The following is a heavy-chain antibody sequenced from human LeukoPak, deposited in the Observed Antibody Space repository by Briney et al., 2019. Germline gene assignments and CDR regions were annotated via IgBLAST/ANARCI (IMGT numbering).Heavy chain of an antibody. J-gene: IGHJ6*02. V-gene: IGHV1-69*10. CDR1: GGTFSSYA. CDR3: ARRVAAYYELEV. D-gene: IGHD3-22*01. Sequence: GASVKVSCKASGGTFSSYAISWVRQAPGQGLEWMGWIIPILGIANYAQKFQGRVTITADKSTSTAYMELSSLRSADTAVYYCARRVAAYYELEVGGQGTTFTFSS. CDR2: IIPILGIA.